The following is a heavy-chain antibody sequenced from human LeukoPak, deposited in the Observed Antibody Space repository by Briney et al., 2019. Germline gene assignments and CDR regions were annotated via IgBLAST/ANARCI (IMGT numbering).Heavy chain of an antibody. CDR2: ISAYNGNT. Sequence: GASVKVSCKASGYTFTSYGISWVRQAPGQGLEWMGWISAYNGNTNYAQKLQGRVTMTTDTSTSTAYMELRSLRSDDTAVYYCARRYSSSWYHWFDPWGQGTLVTVSS. D-gene: IGHD6-13*01. CDR3: ARRYSSSWYHWFDP. J-gene: IGHJ5*02. V-gene: IGHV1-18*01. CDR1: GYTFTSYG.